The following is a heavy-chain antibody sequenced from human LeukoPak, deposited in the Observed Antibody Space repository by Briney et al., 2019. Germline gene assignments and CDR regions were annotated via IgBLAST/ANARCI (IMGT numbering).Heavy chain of an antibody. CDR1: GYTLTALS. CDR2: FDPEDGET. D-gene: IGHD6-6*01. V-gene: IGHV1-24*01. CDR3: AIWLAYGSSPGYFDY. J-gene: IGHJ4*02. Sequence: GASVKVSCKVSGYTLTALSMHWVRQAPGKGLEWMGGFDPEDGETIYAQKFQGRVTMTEDTSTDTAYMELSSLRSEDTAVYYCAIWLAYGSSPGYFDYWGQGTLVTVSS.